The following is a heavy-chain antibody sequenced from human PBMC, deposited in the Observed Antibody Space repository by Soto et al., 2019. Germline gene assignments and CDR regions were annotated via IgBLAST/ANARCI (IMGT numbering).Heavy chain of an antibody. J-gene: IGHJ4*02. D-gene: IGHD2-15*01. CDR2: ISGSGGST. Sequence: GGSLRLSCAASGFTFSSYAMSWVRQAPGKGLEWVSAISGSGGSTYYADSVKGRFTISRDNSKNTLYLQMNSLRAEDTAVYYCAKAGIVVVVAAQIDYWGQGTLVTVSS. CDR1: GFTFSSYA. V-gene: IGHV3-23*01. CDR3: AKAGIVVVVAAQIDY.